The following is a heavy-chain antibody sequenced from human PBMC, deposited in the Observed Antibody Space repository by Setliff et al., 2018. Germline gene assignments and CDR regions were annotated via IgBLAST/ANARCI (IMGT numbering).Heavy chain of an antibody. V-gene: IGHV4-4*08. CDR3: ARDVWGAGTGWFDP. J-gene: IGHJ5*02. CDR1: GVSVSRHD. Sequence: SETLSLTCIVSGVSVSRHDWSWIRQPPGKTLEWIGYIYTGGSTTYNPSLKSRVTLSLDTSKNHLSLNLTSVTAADTAVYYCARDVWGAGTGWFDPWGLGILVTVSS. D-gene: IGHD1-1*01. CDR2: IYTGGST.